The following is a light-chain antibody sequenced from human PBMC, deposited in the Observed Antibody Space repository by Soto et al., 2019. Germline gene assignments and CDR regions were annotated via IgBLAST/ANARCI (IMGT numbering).Light chain of an antibody. J-gene: IGLJ2*01. V-gene: IGLV2-11*01. CDR1: SSDVGGYNY. Sequence: QSALTQPRSVSGSPGQSVTISCTGTSSDVGGYNYVSWYQQHPGKAPKLMIYDVSKRPAGVPDRFSGSKSGNTASLTISGVQAEDEADYYCCSYAGSYTLVFCGGTKLTVL. CDR3: CSYAGSYTLV. CDR2: DVS.